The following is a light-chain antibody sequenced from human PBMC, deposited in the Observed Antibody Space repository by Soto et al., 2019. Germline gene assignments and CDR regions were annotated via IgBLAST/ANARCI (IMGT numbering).Light chain of an antibody. CDR1: QSVLYSSNNKNY. Sequence: DIVMTQSPDSLAVSLGERSTINCRSSQSVLYSSNNKNYLAWYQQKPGQPPKLLIYWASTRESGVPDRFSGSGSGTDFTLTISSLQAEDVAIYYCQQYYRIPLTFGGGSKVDIX. CDR2: WAS. J-gene: IGKJ4*01. CDR3: QQYYRIPLT. V-gene: IGKV4-1*01.